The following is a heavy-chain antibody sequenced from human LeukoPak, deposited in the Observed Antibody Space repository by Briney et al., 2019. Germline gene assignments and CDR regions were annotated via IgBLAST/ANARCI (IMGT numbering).Heavy chain of an antibody. J-gene: IGHJ3*02. CDR3: ARIYFGSGSFAFDI. D-gene: IGHD3-10*01. CDR1: GYSFTSSG. Sequence: ASVKVSCKASGYSFTSSGFTWVRQAPGQGLEWMGWTSAYTGNTNYAQKLQGRVTMTSVTSTTTAYMELRSLISDDTVVYYCARIYFGSGSFAFDIWGQGTMVTVSS. V-gene: IGHV1-18*01. CDR2: TSAYTGNT.